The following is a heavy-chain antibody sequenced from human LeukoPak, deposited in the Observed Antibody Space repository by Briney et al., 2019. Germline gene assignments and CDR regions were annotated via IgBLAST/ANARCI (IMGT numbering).Heavy chain of an antibody. CDR3: ARAGVLRFLEWLDV. V-gene: IGHV3-74*01. CDR1: GFTFSSYW. Sequence: PGGSLRLSCAASGFTFSSYWMHWVRHAPGKGLVWVSRINSDGSSTSYADSVKGRFTISRDNAKNTLYLQMNSLRAEDTAVYYCARAGVLRFLEWLDVWGKGTTVTVSS. J-gene: IGHJ6*04. D-gene: IGHD3-3*01. CDR2: INSDGSST.